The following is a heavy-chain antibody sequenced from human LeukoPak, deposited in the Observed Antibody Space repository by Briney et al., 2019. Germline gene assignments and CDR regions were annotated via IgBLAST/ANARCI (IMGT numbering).Heavy chain of an antibody. CDR2: IRASGGST. CDR1: GPTLTSYA. Sequence: PGRCRRPSRAPAGPTLTSYAMSWDRQVPGNLLEWVSSIRASGGSTYYAVSVKGRFTISRDNSKSTLYLQMNSLRAEDTAVYYCAKDKEAYSSSSSSGGFDYSGQGTLVTVSS. J-gene: IGHJ4*02. CDR3: AKDKEAYSSSSSSGGFDY. D-gene: IGHD6-6*01. V-gene: IGHV3-23*01.